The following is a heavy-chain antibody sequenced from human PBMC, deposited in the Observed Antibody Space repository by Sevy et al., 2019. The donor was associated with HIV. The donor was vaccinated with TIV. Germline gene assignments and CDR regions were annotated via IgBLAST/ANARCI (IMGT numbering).Heavy chain of an antibody. D-gene: IGHD4-17*01. J-gene: IGHJ4*02. V-gene: IGHV3-7*01. Sequence: GGSLTLSCTASGFTFSNYWWSWVRQAPGKGLEWVANMKQDGNKKYYVDSGKGRFTIYRDSAKNSLYLQMNSLRAEDTAVYYCARFLYGDYVRYFDYWGQGTLVTVSS. CDR1: GFTFSNYW. CDR3: ARFLYGDYVRYFDY. CDR2: MKQDGNKK.